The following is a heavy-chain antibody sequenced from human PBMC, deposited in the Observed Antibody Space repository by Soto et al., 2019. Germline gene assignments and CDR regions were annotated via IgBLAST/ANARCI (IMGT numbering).Heavy chain of an antibody. CDR3: ARGIAAAGSKYYFDY. V-gene: IGHV1-69*13. Sequence: SVKVSCKASGGTFSSYAISWVRQAPGQGLEWMGGIIPIFGTANYAQKFQGRVTITADESTSTAYMELSSLRSEDTAVYYCARGIAAAGSKYYFDYWGQGTLVTVSS. D-gene: IGHD6-13*01. CDR1: GGTFSSYA. J-gene: IGHJ4*02. CDR2: IIPIFGTA.